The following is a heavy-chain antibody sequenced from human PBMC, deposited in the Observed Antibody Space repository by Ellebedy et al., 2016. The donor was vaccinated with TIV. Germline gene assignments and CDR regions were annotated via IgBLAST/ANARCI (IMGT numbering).Heavy chain of an antibody. CDR3: ARDLDKSSGWYGGAAY. CDR1: GFSFSSYI. V-gene: IGHV3-21*01. CDR2: ISSDSSDL. J-gene: IGHJ4*02. D-gene: IGHD6-19*01. Sequence: GESLKISCAASGFSFSSYIMNWVRQAPGKAPAWVSSISSDSSDLSYADSGKGRFTISRDNAKNLLYLQMNSLRAEDTAVYYWARDLDKSSGWYGGAAYWGQGTLVTVSS.